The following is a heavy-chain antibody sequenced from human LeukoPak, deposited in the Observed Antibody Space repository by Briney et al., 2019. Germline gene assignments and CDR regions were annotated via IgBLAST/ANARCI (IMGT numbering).Heavy chain of an antibody. CDR1: GYTFTSYG. Sequence: GASVKVSCKASGYTFTSYGISWVRQAPGQGLEWMGWISAHNGNTNYAQKLQGRVTMTTDTSTSTAYMELRSLRSDDTAVYYCARDIRDYGGNSGSFDYWGQGTLVTVSS. V-gene: IGHV1-18*01. CDR2: ISAHNGNT. J-gene: IGHJ4*02. CDR3: ARDIRDYGGNSGSFDY. D-gene: IGHD4-23*01.